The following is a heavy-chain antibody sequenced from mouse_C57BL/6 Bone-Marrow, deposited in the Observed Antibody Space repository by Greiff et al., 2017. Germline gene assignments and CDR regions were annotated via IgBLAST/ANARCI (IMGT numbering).Heavy chain of an antibody. V-gene: IGHV1-52*01. Sequence: QVQLQQPGAELVRPGSSVKLSCKASGYTFTSYWMHWVKQRPIQGLEWIGNIDPSDSETHYNQKFKDKDTLTVDKSSSTAYMQLSSLTSEDSAVYYCARGYYGSSSWFAYWGQGTLVTVSA. D-gene: IGHD1-1*01. CDR2: IDPSDSET. CDR1: GYTFTSYW. CDR3: ARGYYGSSSWFAY. J-gene: IGHJ3*01.